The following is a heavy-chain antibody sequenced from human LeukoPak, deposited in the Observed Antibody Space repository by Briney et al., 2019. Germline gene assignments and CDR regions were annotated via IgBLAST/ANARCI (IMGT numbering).Heavy chain of an antibody. CDR3: ARVVYDFWSGYYIDY. J-gene: IGHJ4*02. D-gene: IGHD3-3*01. Sequence: ASVKVSCKASGYTFTSYGISWVRQAPGQGLEWMGWISAYNGNTNYAQKLRGRVTMTTDTSTSTAYMELRSLRSDDTAAYYCARVVYDFWSGYYIDYWGQGTLVTVSS. V-gene: IGHV1-18*01. CDR2: ISAYNGNT. CDR1: GYTFTSYG.